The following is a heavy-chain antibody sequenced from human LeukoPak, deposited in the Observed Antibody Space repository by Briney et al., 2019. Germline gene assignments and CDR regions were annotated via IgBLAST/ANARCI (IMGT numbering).Heavy chain of an antibody. CDR1: GFTFSSFA. V-gene: IGHV3-64*01. CDR2: ISSNGGST. D-gene: IGHD2-15*01. Sequence: GGSLRLSCAASGFTFSSFAMHWVRQAPGKGLQYVSAISSNGGSTSYANSVKGRFTISRDNSKNTLYLQMDSLRPDDMAVYHCVRVSGVSPYYFDYWGQGTLVTVSS. J-gene: IGHJ4*02. CDR3: VRVSGVSPYYFDY.